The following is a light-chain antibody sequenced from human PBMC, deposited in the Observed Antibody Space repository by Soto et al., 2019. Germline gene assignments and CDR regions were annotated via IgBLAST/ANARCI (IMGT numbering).Light chain of an antibody. CDR2: EVI. CDR3: SSYTTMSTRV. V-gene: IGLV2-14*01. J-gene: IGLJ1*01. Sequence: QSVLTQPASGSGSPGQSITISCTGTGSDVGAYDYVSWYQQHPGKPPKLIIFEVINRPSVVSSRFSGSRSSNTASLTISGLQAEDEADYYCSSYTTMSTRVFGTGTKVTVL. CDR1: GSDVGAYDY.